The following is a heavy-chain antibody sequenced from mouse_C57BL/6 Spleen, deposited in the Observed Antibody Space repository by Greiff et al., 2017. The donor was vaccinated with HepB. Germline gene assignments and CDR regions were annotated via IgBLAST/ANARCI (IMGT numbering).Heavy chain of an antibody. J-gene: IGHJ3*01. CDR1: GYTFTTYP. V-gene: IGHV1-47*01. CDR2: FHPYNDDT. Sequence: VKLVESGAELVKPGASVKMSCKASGYTFTTYPIEWMKQNHGKSLEWIGNFHPYNDDTKYNDKFKGKATLTVEKSSSTVYLELSRVTSDDSAVYYCARKGYYGSFAYWGQGTLVTVSA. CDR3: ARKGYYGSFAY. D-gene: IGHD1-1*01.